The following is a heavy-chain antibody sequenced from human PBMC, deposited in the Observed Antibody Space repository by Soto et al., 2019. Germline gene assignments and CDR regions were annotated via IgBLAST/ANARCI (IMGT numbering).Heavy chain of an antibody. CDR1: GGTCGISA. CDR2: ISSQNAHI. V-gene: IGHV3-21*01. Sequence: TGGSLRLCCAAAGGTCGISAMNWVRQAPGKVLEWVSFISSQNAHIYYSDSAKSRFTISRDNAKNSLYLQMDNLRADDRGIYFCARGLPLVRGLPFIPSFSAYRGKGATVPVSP. D-gene: IGHD3-10*01. CDR3: ARGLPLVRGLPFIPSFSAY. J-gene: IGHJ6*04.